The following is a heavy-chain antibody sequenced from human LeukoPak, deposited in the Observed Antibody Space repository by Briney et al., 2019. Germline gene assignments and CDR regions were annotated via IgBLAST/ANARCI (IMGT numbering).Heavy chain of an antibody. D-gene: IGHD3-22*01. CDR1: GFTFSSYA. CDR3: ASSSDSSGYLFDY. V-gene: IGHV3-23*01. Sequence: GGSLRLSCAASGFTFSSYAMSWVRQAPGKGLEWVSAISGSGGSTYYADSVKGRFTISRDNSKNTLYLQMNSLRAEDTAVYYCASSSDSSGYLFDYWGQGTLVTVSS. CDR2: ISGSGGST. J-gene: IGHJ4*02.